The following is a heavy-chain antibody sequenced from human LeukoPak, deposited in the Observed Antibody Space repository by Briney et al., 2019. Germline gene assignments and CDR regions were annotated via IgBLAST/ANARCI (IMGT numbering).Heavy chain of an antibody. CDR2: ISGSGGST. CDR3: AKDLPYSSGWSTPFDY. Sequence: PGGSLRLSCAASGFTFSSYAMSWVRQAPGKVLELVSAISGSGGSTYYADSVKGRFTISRDNSKNTLYLQMNSLRAEDTAVYYCAKDLPYSSGWSTPFDYWGQGTLVTVSS. CDR1: GFTFSSYA. V-gene: IGHV3-23*01. J-gene: IGHJ4*02. D-gene: IGHD6-19*01.